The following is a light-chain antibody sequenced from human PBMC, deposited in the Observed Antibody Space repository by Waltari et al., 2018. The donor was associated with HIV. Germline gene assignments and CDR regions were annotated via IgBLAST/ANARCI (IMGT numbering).Light chain of an antibody. CDR1: QSVTTW. J-gene: IGKJ2*01. V-gene: IGKV1-5*03. Sequence: DIQMAQSPSILYASVGGRVTITCRASQSVTTWVAWLQQKPGRSPKPLIYRASALEPGVPSRFRGSGSGTDFTLTISSLQPDDFATYYFQQYDSPPYTFGQGT. CDR2: RAS. CDR3: QQYDSPPYT.